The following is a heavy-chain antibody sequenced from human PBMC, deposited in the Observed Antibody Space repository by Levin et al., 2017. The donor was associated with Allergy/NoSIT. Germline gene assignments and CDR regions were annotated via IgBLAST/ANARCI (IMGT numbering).Heavy chain of an antibody. Sequence: GGSLRLSCAASGFTFSSYWMHWVRQAPGKGLVWVSRISGDGSTTNYADSVKGQFTISRDNANNTLYLQMNSLRVEDTAVYYCARAPTNRAFDSWGQGTMVTVSS. CDR2: ISGDGSTT. J-gene: IGHJ3*02. V-gene: IGHV3-74*01. D-gene: IGHD1-14*01. CDR3: ARAPTNRAFDS. CDR1: GFTFSSYW.